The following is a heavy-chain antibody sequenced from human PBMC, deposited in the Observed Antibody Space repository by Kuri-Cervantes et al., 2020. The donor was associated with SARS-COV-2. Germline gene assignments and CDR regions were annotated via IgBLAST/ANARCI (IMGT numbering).Heavy chain of an antibody. CDR3: AMGAANYYYMDV. CDR2: IWYDGKNE. Sequence: GGSLRLSCGASGFSLTNYAIHWVRQAPGKGLEWVSVIWYDGKNEYYAGSVKGRFNISRDTSKNTVSLHMNSLRAEDTAMYYCAMGAANYYYMDVWGKGTTVTVSS. CDR1: GFSLTNYA. J-gene: IGHJ6*03. D-gene: IGHD3-16*01. V-gene: IGHV3-33*08.